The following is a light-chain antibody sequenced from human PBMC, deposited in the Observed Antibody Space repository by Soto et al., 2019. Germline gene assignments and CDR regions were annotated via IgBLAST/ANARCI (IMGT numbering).Light chain of an antibody. J-gene: IGLJ1*01. Sequence: QSVLTQPPSASGTPGQRVSISCSGSRSNIGDTTVNWYQFVPGTAPKLLIYANNQRPSGVPGRFSGSKSGTSASLDISGLQSEDESDYYCASWDDSLNGYVFGSGTKVTVL. V-gene: IGLV1-44*01. CDR2: ANN. CDR1: RSNIGDTT. CDR3: ASWDDSLNGYV.